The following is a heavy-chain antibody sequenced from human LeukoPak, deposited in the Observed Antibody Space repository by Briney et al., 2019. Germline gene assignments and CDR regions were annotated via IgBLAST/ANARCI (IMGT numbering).Heavy chain of an antibody. CDR2: ITSSSSFI. CDR3: ARDLETFDY. J-gene: IGHJ4*02. Sequence: GGSLRLSCAASGFTFSSFTMNWVRQAPGKGLEWVSSITSSSSFIYYADSLKGRFTISRDNAKNSLYLQMNSLRAEDTAVYYCARDLETFDYWGQGTLVTVSS. CDR1: GFTFSSFT. V-gene: IGHV3-21*01. D-gene: IGHD1-1*01.